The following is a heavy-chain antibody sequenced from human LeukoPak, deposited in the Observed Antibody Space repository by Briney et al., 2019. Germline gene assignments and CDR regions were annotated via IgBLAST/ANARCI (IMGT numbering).Heavy chain of an antibody. J-gene: IGHJ4*02. D-gene: IGHD2-21*01. CDR2: ISYDGSNK. Sequence: GRSLRLSCAASGFTFSSYAMHWVRQAPGKGLEWVAVISYDGSNKYYADSVKGRFTISRDNSKNTLYLQMNSLRAEDTAVYYCARYYAILSNPDYWGQGTLVTVSS. CDR1: GFTFSSYA. CDR3: ARYYAILSNPDY. V-gene: IGHV3-30-3*01.